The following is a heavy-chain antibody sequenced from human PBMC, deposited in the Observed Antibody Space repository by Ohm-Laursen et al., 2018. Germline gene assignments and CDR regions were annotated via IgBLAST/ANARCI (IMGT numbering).Heavy chain of an antibody. CDR1: GGSFSGYD. CDR2: INHIGRT. V-gene: IGHV4-34*01. D-gene: IGHD3-22*01. J-gene: IGHJ4*02. CDR3: ASAHSSGYSVWYY. Sequence: SDTLSLTCAVYGGSFSGYDWSWIRQPPGKGLEWIGEINHIGRTNYNPSLKSRVTISVDTSKNQFSLKLSSVTAADTAVYYCASAHSSGYSVWYYWGQGTLVTVSS.